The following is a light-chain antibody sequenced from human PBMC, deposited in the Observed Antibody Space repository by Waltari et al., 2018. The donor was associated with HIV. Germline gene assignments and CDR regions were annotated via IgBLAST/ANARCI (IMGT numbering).Light chain of an antibody. J-gene: IGKJ1*01. CDR1: QGIGPY. CDR2: KSS. CDR3: QQYNSDSRT. V-gene: IGKV1-5*03. Sequence: DIHMTQSPSTLAASVGERVTITCRASQGIGPYLAWYQQKPGKAPKLLIYKSSNLESGVPSRFSGSGSDTEFSHTISSLQPDDFATYYCQQYNSDSRTFGRGTKVEIK.